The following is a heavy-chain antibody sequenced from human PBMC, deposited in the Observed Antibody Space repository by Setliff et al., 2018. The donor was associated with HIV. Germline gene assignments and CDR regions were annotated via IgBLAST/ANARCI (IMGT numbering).Heavy chain of an antibody. V-gene: IGHV4-61*02. CDR2: TYSSGST. Sequence: PSETLSLTCTVSGGSISSDTYHYSWIRQPAGKGLEWIGRTYSSGSTKCNPSLKSRVTISVDTSKNQFSLTLSSVTAADTAMYYCATYAGNGGGKGYWGQGTLVTVSS. D-gene: IGHD2-21*01. J-gene: IGHJ4*02. CDR1: GGSISSDTYH. CDR3: ATYAGNGGGKGY.